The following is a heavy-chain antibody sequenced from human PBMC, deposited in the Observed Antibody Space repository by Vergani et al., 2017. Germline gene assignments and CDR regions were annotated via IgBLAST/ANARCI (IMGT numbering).Heavy chain of an antibody. CDR2: IIPIFGTA. V-gene: IGHV1-69*01. CDR3: ARGAYCSSTSCYRRPPYYYYYYGMDV. J-gene: IGHJ6*02. CDR1: GGTFSSYA. Sequence: QVQLVQSGPEVKKPGASVKVSCEASGGTFSSYAISWVRQAPGQGLEWMGGIIPIFGTANYAQKFQGRVTITADESTSTAYMELSSLRSEDTAVYYCARGAYCSSTSCYRRPPYYYYYYGMDVWGQGTTVTVSS. D-gene: IGHD2-2*01.